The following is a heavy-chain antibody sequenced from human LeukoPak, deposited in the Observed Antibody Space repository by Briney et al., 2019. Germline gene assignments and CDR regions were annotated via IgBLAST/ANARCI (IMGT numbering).Heavy chain of an antibody. CDR1: GDSFSSNSAT. Sequence: SQTLSLTCALSGDSFSSNSATWNWIRQSPSRGLEWLGRTYYRSKWYKYYAVSVKGRITINPDTSKNQFSLQLNSVTPEDTAVYYCARGPSYFQHWGQGTLVTVSS. CDR3: ARGPSYFQH. CDR2: TYYRSKWYK. J-gene: IGHJ1*01. V-gene: IGHV6-1*01.